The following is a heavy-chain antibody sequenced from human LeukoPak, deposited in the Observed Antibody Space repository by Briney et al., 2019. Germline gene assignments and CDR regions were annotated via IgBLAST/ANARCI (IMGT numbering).Heavy chain of an antibody. V-gene: IGHV1-18*01. D-gene: IGHD2-2*01. CDR1: GYTFTSYG. Sequence: ASVKVSCKASGYTFTSYGTSWVRQAPGQGLEWMGWISAYNGNTNYAQKLQGRVTMTTDTSTSTAYMELRSLRSDDTAVYYCARVRYYCSSTSCYGYYMDVWGKGTTVTVSS. CDR2: ISAYNGNT. J-gene: IGHJ6*03. CDR3: ARVRYYCSSTSCYGYYMDV.